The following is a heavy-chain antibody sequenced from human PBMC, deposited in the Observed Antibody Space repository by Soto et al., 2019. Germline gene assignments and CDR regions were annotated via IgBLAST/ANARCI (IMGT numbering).Heavy chain of an antibody. J-gene: IGHJ3*02. V-gene: IGHV1-69*13. CDR1: GGTFSSYA. Sequence: SVKVSCKASGGTFSSYAISWVRQAPGQGLEWMGGIIPIFGTANYAQKFQGRVTITADESTSTAYMELSSLRSEDTAVYYCARGRHCGGDCYSWAFDIWGQGTMVTVSS. CDR2: IIPIFGTA. D-gene: IGHD2-21*02. CDR3: ARGRHCGGDCYSWAFDI.